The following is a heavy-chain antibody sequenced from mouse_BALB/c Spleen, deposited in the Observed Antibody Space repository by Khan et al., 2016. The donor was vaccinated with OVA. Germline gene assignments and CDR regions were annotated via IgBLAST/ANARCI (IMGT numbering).Heavy chain of an antibody. V-gene: IGHV5-6-5*01. CDR3: ARDYWFAY. CDR1: GFTFSNYA. CDR2: ISSGDST. J-gene: IGHJ3*01. Sequence: EVELVESGGGLVKPGGSLKLSCAASGFTFSNYAMSWVRQSPEKRLAWVASISSGDSTYYPDSVKGRFTISRDNARNILYLQMSSLRSEDTAMYYCARDYWFAYWGQGTLVTVSA.